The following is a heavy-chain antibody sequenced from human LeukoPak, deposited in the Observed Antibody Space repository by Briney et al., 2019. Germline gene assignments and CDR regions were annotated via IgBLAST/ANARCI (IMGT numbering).Heavy chain of an antibody. J-gene: IGHJ4*02. V-gene: IGHV1-2*02. Sequence: GASVKVSCKASGYIFTGYYLFWVRQAPGQGLEWMGWINPNGGATRYAQKFQGRVTLTSDTSIRTTYMEMSSLTPDDTAVYYCARDERYSDADHHYPDLGYWGRGTLVTVSS. CDR1: GYIFTGYY. CDR2: INPNGGAT. D-gene: IGHD3-16*01. CDR3: ARDERYSDADHHYPDLGY.